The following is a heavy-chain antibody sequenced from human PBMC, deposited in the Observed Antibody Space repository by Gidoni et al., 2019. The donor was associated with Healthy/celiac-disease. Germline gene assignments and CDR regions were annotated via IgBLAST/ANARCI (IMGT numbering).Heavy chain of an antibody. Sequence: QVQLVQSGAEVKKPGASVKVSCKASGYTFTGYYMHWVRQAPGQGLEWMGWINPNSGGTNYAQKFQGRVTMTRDTSISTAYMELSRLRSDDTAVYYCARDVTMVRGVTLKDYWGQGTLVTVSS. J-gene: IGHJ4*02. V-gene: IGHV1-2*02. CDR3: ARDVTMVRGVTLKDY. CDR2: INPNSGGT. D-gene: IGHD3-10*01. CDR1: GYTFTGYY.